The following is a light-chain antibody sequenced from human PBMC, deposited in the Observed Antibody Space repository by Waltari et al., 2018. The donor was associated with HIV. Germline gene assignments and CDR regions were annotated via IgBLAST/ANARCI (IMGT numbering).Light chain of an antibody. CDR1: QSIKSL. V-gene: IGKV1-5*03. CDR3: QQYKGYPYT. Sequence: DIQMTQSPSTLSASVGDRVTINCRASQSIKSLLAWYQQKPGKAPKLLIFKASSLESGVPSRFSGSGSGTEFTLTISSLQPDDFATYYCQQYKGYPYTFGQGTKLDIK. J-gene: IGKJ2*01. CDR2: KAS.